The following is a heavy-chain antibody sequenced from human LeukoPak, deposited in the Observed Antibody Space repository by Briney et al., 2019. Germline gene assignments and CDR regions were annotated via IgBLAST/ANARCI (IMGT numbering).Heavy chain of an antibody. CDR1: GYSISSGYY. V-gene: IGHV4-38-2*02. Sequence: SETLSLTCTVSGYSISSGYYWGWIRQSPGKGLEWIGSIYHSGSTYYNPSLKSRVTISVDTSKNQFSLKLSSVTAADTAVYYCARVALPSYFDYWGQGTLVTVSS. D-gene: IGHD2-15*01. J-gene: IGHJ4*02. CDR2: IYHSGST. CDR3: ARVALPSYFDY.